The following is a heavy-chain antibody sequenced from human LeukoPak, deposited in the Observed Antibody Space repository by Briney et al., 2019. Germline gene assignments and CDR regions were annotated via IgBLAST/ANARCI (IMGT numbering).Heavy chain of an antibody. CDR2: ISWNSGSI. CDR1: GFTFDDYA. J-gene: IGHJ5*02. Sequence: GRSLRLSCAASGFTFDDYAMHWVRQAPGKGLEWVSGISWNSGSIVYADSVKGRFTISRDNAKNSLYLQMNSLRAEDMALYYCAKGSRSSGWYNWFDPWGQGTLVTVSS. D-gene: IGHD6-19*01. V-gene: IGHV3-9*03. CDR3: AKGSRSSGWYNWFDP.